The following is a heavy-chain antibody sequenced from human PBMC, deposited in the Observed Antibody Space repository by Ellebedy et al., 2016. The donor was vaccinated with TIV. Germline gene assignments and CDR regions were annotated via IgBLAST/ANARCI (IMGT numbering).Heavy chain of an antibody. CDR2: ISYDGSNK. J-gene: IGHJ4*02. CDR1: GFTFSSYA. V-gene: IGHV3-30-3*01. CDR3: ARGASRWLQLRYYFDY. D-gene: IGHD5-24*01. Sequence: GGSLRLSCAASGFTFSSYAMHWVRQAPGKGLEWVAVISYDGSNKYYADSVKGRFTISRDNSKNTLYLQMTSLRPEDTAVYYCARGASRWLQLRYYFDYWGQGTRVTVSS.